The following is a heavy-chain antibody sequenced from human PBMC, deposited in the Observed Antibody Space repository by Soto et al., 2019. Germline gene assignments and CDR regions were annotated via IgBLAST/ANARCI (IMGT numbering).Heavy chain of an antibody. V-gene: IGHV2-5*02. CDR1: GFSLRNSGVG. CDR3: AHLATGGCYLDH. J-gene: IGHJ4*02. CDR2: IYWDADK. D-gene: IGHD5-12*01. Sequence: QITLKESGPTLVKPTQTLTLTCTFSGFSLRNSGVGVGWIRQPPGKALEWLALIYWDADKRYIPSLKSRLTIPKDTSKDRLVLTLPNMDPVDRATYCGAHLATGGCYLDHWGQGTLVTVSS.